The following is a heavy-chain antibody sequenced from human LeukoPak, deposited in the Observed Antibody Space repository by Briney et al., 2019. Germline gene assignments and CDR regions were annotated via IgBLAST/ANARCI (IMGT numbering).Heavy chain of an antibody. CDR3: ARAHSGSYYVLDY. D-gene: IGHD1-26*01. J-gene: IGHJ4*02. Sequence: SETLSLTCTVSGGSISSYYWSWIRQPPGKGLEWIGYIYYSGSTNYNPSLKSRVTISVDTSKNQFSLKLSSVTAADTAVYYCARAHSGSYYVLDYWGQGTLVTVSS. V-gene: IGHV4-59*01. CDR2: IYYSGST. CDR1: GGSISSYY.